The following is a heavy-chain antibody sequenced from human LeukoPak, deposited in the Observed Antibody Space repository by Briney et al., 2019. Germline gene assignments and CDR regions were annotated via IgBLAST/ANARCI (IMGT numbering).Heavy chain of an antibody. Sequence: PGGSLRLSCAASGFTFSSYAMSWVRQAPGKGLEWVSAISDSGGSTYYADSVKGRFTISRDNSKNTLYLQMNSLRAEDTAVCYCAKGPLESYYYGSGSYPNWFDPWGQGTLVTVSS. J-gene: IGHJ5*02. CDR3: AKGPLESYYYGSGSYPNWFDP. D-gene: IGHD3-10*01. CDR2: ISDSGGST. V-gene: IGHV3-23*01. CDR1: GFTFSSYA.